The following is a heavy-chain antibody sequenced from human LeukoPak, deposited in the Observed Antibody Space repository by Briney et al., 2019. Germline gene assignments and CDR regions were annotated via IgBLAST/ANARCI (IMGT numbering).Heavy chain of an antibody. CDR3: ARSRSESYYNCWFDD. V-gene: IGHV4-39*01. CDR2: IYYSGSI. D-gene: IGHD3-10*01. Sequence: SETLSLTCTVSVCSISSSIYYWVWIRQPPGKALEWIGSIYYSGSIYYTPSLKSRVTISGDTSKNQFSLKLSCVTAADTAVYYCARSRSESYYNCWFDDWGQGTLVTVSS. J-gene: IGHJ5*02. CDR1: VCSISSSIYY.